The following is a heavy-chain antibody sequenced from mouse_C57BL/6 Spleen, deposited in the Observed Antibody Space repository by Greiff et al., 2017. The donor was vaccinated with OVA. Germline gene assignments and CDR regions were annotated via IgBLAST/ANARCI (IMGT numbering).Heavy chain of an antibody. CDR3: ARSSMVTTLYYYAMDY. CDR2: IWSGGST. CDR1: GFSLTSYG. Sequence: QVQLKESGPGLVQPSQSLSITCTVSGFSLTSYGVHWVRQSPGKGLEWLGVIWSGGSTDYNAAFISRLSISKDNSKSQVFFQMNSLQADDTAIYYCARSSMVTTLYYYAMDYWGQGTSVTVSS. V-gene: IGHV2-2*01. J-gene: IGHJ4*01. D-gene: IGHD2-1*01.